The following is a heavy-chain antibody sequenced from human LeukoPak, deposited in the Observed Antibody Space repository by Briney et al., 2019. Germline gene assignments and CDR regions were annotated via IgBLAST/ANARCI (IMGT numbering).Heavy chain of an antibody. CDR3: TTDPDSWLFVDY. CDR1: GFTFSSAW. CDR2: IKSKTDGGTT. J-gene: IGHJ4*02. Sequence: PGGSLRLSRAASGFTFSSAWMSWVRQAPWKGLEWVGRIKSKTDGGTTDYAAPVKGRFTISRDDSKNTLYLQMNSLKTEDTAVYYCTTDPDSWLFVDYWGQGTLVTVSS. D-gene: IGHD3-9*01. V-gene: IGHV3-15*01.